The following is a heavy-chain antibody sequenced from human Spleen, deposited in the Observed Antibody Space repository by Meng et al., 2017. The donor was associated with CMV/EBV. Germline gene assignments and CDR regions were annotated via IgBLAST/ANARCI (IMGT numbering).Heavy chain of an antibody. CDR1: GFTFSSYS. D-gene: IGHD1-1*01. CDR3: AREGTGTTGEYYFDY. V-gene: IGHV3-21*01. J-gene: IGHJ4*02. CDR2: ISSSSSYI. Sequence: GGPLRLSCAASGFTFSSYSMNWVRQAPGKGLEWVSSISSSSSYIYYADSVKGRFTISRDNAKNSLYLQMNSLRAEDTAVYYCAREGTGTTGEYYFDYWGQGTLVTVSS.